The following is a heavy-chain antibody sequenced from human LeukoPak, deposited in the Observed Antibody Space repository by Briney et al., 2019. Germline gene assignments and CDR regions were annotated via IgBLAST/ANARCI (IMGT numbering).Heavy chain of an antibody. CDR3: AREWGSAEIIDY. CDR1: GFTFSSYA. Sequence: PGGSLRLSCAASGFTFSSYAMSWVRQAPEKGLEWVSSISSSSSYIYYADSVKGRFTISRDNAKNSLYLQMNSLRAEDTAVYYCAREWGSAEIIDYWGQGTLVTVSS. V-gene: IGHV3-21*01. D-gene: IGHD3-16*01. J-gene: IGHJ4*02. CDR2: ISSSSSYI.